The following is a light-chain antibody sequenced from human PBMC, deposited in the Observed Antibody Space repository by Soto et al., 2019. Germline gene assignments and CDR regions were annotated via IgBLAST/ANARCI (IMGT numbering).Light chain of an antibody. CDR1: SSNIGSNY. Sequence: QSVRTHPPSASWTPGQRVTISCSGSSSNIGSNYVYWYQQLPGTAPKLLIYRNNQRPSGVPDRFSGSKSGTSASLAISGLRSEDEAHYYCAAWDDSLSGHYVFGTGTKVTVL. CDR2: RNN. J-gene: IGLJ1*01. V-gene: IGLV1-47*01. CDR3: AAWDDSLSGHYV.